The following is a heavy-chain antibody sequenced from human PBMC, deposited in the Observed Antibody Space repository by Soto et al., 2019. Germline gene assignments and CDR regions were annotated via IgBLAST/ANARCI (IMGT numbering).Heavy chain of an antibody. CDR3: ARGEQYSGRIFDY. CDR2: TYYRSKWYY. Sequence: SQTLSLTCVITGDSVSSNSAGWSWVRQSPSRGLEWLGRTYYRSKWYYEYAVSVRGQITINPDTSKNQYSLQLNSVTPEDTAVYFCARGEQYSGRIFDYWGQGTLVTVSS. V-gene: IGHV6-1*01. CDR1: GDSVSSNSAG. J-gene: IGHJ4*01. D-gene: IGHD1-26*01.